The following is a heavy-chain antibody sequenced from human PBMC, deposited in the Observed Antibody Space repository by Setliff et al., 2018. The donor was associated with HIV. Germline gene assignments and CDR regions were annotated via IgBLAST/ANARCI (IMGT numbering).Heavy chain of an antibody. CDR3: ARNFGLSPSEKYYYYYGMDI. Sequence: GASVKVSCKASGYTFTGHYLHWVRQAPGQGLEWLGWVNPNSGDAIYAQNFQGRVTMTRDTSINAAYMELRGLRSDDTAVYYCARNFGLSPSEKYYYYYGMDIWGQGTTVTVSS. CDR2: VNPNSGDA. CDR1: GYTFTGHY. D-gene: IGHD3-10*01. J-gene: IGHJ6*02. V-gene: IGHV1-2*02.